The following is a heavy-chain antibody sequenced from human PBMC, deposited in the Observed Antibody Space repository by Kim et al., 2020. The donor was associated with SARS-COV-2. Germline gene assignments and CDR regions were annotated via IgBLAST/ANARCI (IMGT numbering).Heavy chain of an antibody. CDR3: ARHGPDSMGSYFQY. CDR2: IYYSGST. CDR1: GGSISSYY. D-gene: IGHD3-3*02. Sequence: SETLSLTCTVSGGSISSYYWSWIRQPPGKGLEWIGYIYYSGSTNHNPSLTSRVTLSVDTSKNQFSLKLSSVTAADTAVYYCARHGPDSMGSYFQYWGQGT. V-gene: IGHV4-59*08. J-gene: IGHJ4*02.